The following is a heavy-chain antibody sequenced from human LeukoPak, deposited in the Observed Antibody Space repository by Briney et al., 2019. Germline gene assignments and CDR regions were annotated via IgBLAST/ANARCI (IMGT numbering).Heavy chain of an antibody. CDR2: INPNSGGT. CDR1: RYTFTAYY. V-gene: IGHV1-2*02. CDR3: ARRGYCSSTSCYGINMDV. J-gene: IGHJ6*03. D-gene: IGHD2-2*01. Sequence: GASVKVSCKASRYTFTAYYMHWVRQAPGQQLEWMGWINPNSGGTNYAQKYQGRVTMTRDTPISTAYMELSRLRSDDTAVYYCARRGYCSSTSCYGINMDVWGKGTTVTVSS.